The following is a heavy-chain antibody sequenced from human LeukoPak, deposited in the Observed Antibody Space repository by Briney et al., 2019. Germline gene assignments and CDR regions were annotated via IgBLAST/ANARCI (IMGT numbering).Heavy chain of an antibody. D-gene: IGHD2/OR15-2a*01. CDR2: IKQDGSEK. J-gene: IGHJ6*03. CDR1: GFTFSSYW. Sequence: GGSLRLSCAASGFTFSSYWMTWVRQAPGKGLEWVANIKQDGSEKYYVDSVKGRFTISRDNSKNTLYLQMNSLRGDDTAVYYCAKPKSSGRSFFCYYLDVWGKGTTVTVSS. V-gene: IGHV3-7*01. CDR3: AKPKSSGRSFFCYYLDV.